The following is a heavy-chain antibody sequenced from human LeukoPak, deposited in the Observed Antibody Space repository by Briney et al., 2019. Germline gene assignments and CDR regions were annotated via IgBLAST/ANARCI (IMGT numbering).Heavy chain of an antibody. CDR3: ARPPLPSTGFDY. CDR2: ISPSGAT. Sequence: SETLSLTCAVYGGSFSGYYWSWIRQSPGKGREGMGEISPSGATIYNPSLKSRITISRDTSKNQFSLRLTSVIAADTAVYYCARPPLPSTGFDYWGQGTLVTVSS. D-gene: IGHD4-17*01. J-gene: IGHJ4*02. CDR1: GGSFSGYY. V-gene: IGHV4-34*01.